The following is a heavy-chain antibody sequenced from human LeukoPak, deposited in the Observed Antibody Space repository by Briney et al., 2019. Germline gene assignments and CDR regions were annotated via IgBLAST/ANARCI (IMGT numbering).Heavy chain of an antibody. CDR1: GGSIRSYY. CDR3: ASRRYSYGNDY. Sequence: SETLSLTCTVSGGSIRSYYWSWIRQPPGKGLEWIGYMYYSGSTSYNPSLKSRVTISVDTSKNQFSLKLSSVTAADTAVYYCASRRYSYGNDYWGQGTLVTVSS. V-gene: IGHV4-59*08. CDR2: MYYSGST. D-gene: IGHD5-18*01. J-gene: IGHJ4*02.